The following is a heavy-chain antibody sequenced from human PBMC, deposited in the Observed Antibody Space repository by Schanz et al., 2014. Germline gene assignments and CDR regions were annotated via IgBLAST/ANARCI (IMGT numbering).Heavy chain of an antibody. CDR2: MNPNSGNP. V-gene: IGHV1-8*01. CDR3: ARGRTFDY. Sequence: QVHLVQSGAEVKKPGSSVKVSCKASGGTFSSDTFSWVRQAPGQGLEWLGWMNPNSGNPGFAQKFRGRVTMTRNTSMSTAYMEVSRLKSDDTAVYYCARGRTFDYWGQGTLVTVSS. CDR1: GGTFSSDT. J-gene: IGHJ4*02.